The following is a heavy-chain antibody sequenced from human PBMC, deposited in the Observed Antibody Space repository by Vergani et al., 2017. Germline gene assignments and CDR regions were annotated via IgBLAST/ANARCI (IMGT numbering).Heavy chain of an antibody. CDR2: INIKTGNP. Sequence: QVRLVQSGSELKKPGASVKVSCKASGYFFTDYDMHWVRQAPGQGLEWMGWINIKTGNPSFGQGFRGRFVFSFDTSATTADMQISGLKPEDTAIYYCTGDRGNSYGSTLLGPWGQGTLVVVSS. D-gene: IGHD3-10*01. J-gene: IGHJ5*02. CDR3: TGDRGNSYGSTLLGP. V-gene: IGHV7-4-1*02. CDR1: GYFFTDYD.